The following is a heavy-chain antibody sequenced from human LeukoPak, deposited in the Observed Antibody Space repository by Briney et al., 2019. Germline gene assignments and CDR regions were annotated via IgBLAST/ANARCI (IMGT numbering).Heavy chain of an antibody. Sequence: ASVKVSCKASGYTFTRYYMHWVRQAPGQGLEWMGWINPNSGGTNYAQKFQGRVTMTRDTSISTAYMELSRLRSDDTAVYYCARYYYGSGRIDYWGQGTLVTVSS. V-gene: IGHV1-2*02. CDR3: ARYYYGSGRIDY. CDR1: GYTFTRYY. J-gene: IGHJ4*02. D-gene: IGHD3-10*01. CDR2: INPNSGGT.